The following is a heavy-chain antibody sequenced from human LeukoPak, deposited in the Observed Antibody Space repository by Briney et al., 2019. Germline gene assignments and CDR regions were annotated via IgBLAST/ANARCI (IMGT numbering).Heavy chain of an antibody. CDR3: ARGGVGRGSFDY. D-gene: IGHD1-26*01. Sequence: GASVKLSCKASGPTFSSYAISWGRQAPGQGLEWMGRIIPFCGTANDAQKVQGRVTITADKSTSTAYMELSSLRAEDTAVYYCARGGVGRGSFDYWGQGTLVTVST. J-gene: IGHJ4*02. V-gene: IGHV1-69*06. CDR1: GPTFSSYA. CDR2: IIPFCGTA.